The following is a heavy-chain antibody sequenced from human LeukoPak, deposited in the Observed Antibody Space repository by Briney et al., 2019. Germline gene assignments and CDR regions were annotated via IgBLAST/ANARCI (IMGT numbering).Heavy chain of an antibody. D-gene: IGHD3-10*01. Sequence: ASVKVSCKASGYTFTSYDINWVRQATGQGLEWMGWMNPNSGNTGYARKFQGRVTMTRNTSISTAYMELSSLRSEDTAVYYCARGPAGSEIILGYFQHWGQGTLVTVSS. J-gene: IGHJ1*01. CDR3: ARGPAGSEIILGYFQH. V-gene: IGHV1-8*01. CDR2: MNPNSGNT. CDR1: GYTFTSYD.